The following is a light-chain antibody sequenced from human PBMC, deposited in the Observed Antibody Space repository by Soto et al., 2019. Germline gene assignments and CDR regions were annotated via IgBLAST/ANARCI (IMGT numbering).Light chain of an antibody. CDR1: QGIRND. V-gene: IGKV1-6*01. CDR3: LQHYFYPYT. J-gene: IGKJ2*01. CDR2: AAS. Sequence: AIQMTQSPSSLSASVGDRVTITCRASQGIRNDLGWFQQKLGKTPKLLMYAASSPQSGVPSRFSGSGSGTDFTLTISSLQPEDVATYYCLQHYFYPYTFGQGTKLEIK.